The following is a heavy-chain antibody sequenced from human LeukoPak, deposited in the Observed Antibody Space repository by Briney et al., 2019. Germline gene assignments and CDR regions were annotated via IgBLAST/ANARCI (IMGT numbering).Heavy chain of an antibody. Sequence: GGSLRLSCAASGFTFSSFSMNWVRQAPGKGLEWVSSISSGSRYTYYADSVKGRFTISRDNAKNSLYLQMNSLRAEDTAVYYCARDRETGGAFDIWGQGTMVTVSS. CDR1: GFTFSSFS. D-gene: IGHD1-1*01. CDR3: ARDRETGGAFDI. V-gene: IGHV3-21*01. J-gene: IGHJ3*02. CDR2: ISSGSRYT.